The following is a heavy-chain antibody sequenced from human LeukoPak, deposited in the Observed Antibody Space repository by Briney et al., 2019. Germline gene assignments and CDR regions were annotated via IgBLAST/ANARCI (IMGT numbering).Heavy chain of an antibody. Sequence: GESLKISCTGSGYSFTSYWIGWVRQMPGKGLEWMGITYPGDSETRYSPSSQGQVTISADKSISTAYLQWSSLKASDTARYYCARRLLREIPFWAFDIWGQGTMVTVSS. J-gene: IGHJ3*02. CDR2: TYPGDSET. CDR3: ARRLLREIPFWAFDI. V-gene: IGHV5-51*01. D-gene: IGHD3-3*01. CDR1: GYSFTSYW.